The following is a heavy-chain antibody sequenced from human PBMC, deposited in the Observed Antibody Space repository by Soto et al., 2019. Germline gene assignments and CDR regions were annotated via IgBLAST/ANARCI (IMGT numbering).Heavy chain of an antibody. D-gene: IGHD3-3*01. V-gene: IGHV5-51*01. CDR1: GYNFAGYW. J-gene: IGHJ4*02. CDR3: ARGGVSTRNFDD. CDR2: IYPSDSDT. Sequence: GESLKISCKGSGYNFAGYWIAWVRQMPGKGLELMGIIYPSDSDTRYRPSFQGQVTISADKSISSAYLQWSSLRASDTAMYYCARGGVSTRNFDDWGQGTTVTAP.